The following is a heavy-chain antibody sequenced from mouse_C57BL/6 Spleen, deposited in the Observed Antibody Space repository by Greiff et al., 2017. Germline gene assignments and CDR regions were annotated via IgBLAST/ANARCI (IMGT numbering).Heavy chain of an antibody. CDR3: ARARVFDY. J-gene: IGHJ2*01. V-gene: IGHV3-6*01. Sequence: EVQLQQSGPGLVKPSQSLSLTCSVTGYSITSGYYWNWIRQFPGNKLEWMGNISYDGSNNYNPSLKNRISITRDTSKNQFFLKLNSVTTEDTATYSCARARVFDYWGQGTTLTVSS. CDR1: GYSITSGYY. CDR2: ISYDGSN.